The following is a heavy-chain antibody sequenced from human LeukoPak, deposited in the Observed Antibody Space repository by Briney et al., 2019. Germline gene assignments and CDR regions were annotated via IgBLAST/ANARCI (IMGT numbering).Heavy chain of an antibody. V-gene: IGHV1-18*04. CDR1: GYTFTSYG. CDR2: ISAYNGNT. CDR3: ARPIGYCSSTSCRLYFDY. J-gene: IGHJ4*02. Sequence: ASVKVSCKASGYTFTSYGISWVRQAPGQGLEWMGWISAYNGNTNYEQKLQGRVTMTTDTSTSTAYMELRSLRSDDTAVYYCARPIGYCSSTSCRLYFDYWGQGTLVTVSS. D-gene: IGHD2-2*01.